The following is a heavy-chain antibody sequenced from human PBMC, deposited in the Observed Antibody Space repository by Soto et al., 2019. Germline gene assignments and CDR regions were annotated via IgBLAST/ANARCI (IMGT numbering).Heavy chain of an antibody. CDR3: ARTDKGDYVAPLDN. J-gene: IGHJ4*02. D-gene: IGHD4-17*01. CDR1: GYTFTTYG. Sequence: QIHLVQSGGEVKKPGASVKVSCKTSGYTFTTYGISWVRQAPGQGLEWLGWITPFNDKTNYAQNLQGRATMTTATSTNTAYLELRSLTSDDTAVSYCARTDKGDYVAPLDNWGQGPLVTVSS. CDR2: ITPFNDKT. V-gene: IGHV1-18*01.